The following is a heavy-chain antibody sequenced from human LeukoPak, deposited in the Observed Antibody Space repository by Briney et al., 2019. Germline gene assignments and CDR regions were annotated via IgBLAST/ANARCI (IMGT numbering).Heavy chain of an antibody. CDR3: AVGGRDGYTNY. D-gene: IGHD5-24*01. CDR2: IYYSGST. J-gene: IGHJ4*02. Sequence: SETLSLTCAVSGGSISSGGYSWSWIRQPPGKGLEWIGYIYYSGSTNYNPSLKSRVTISVDTSKNQFSLKLSSVTAADTAVYYCAVGGRDGYTNYWGQGTLVTVSS. CDR1: GGSISSGGYS. V-gene: IGHV4-61*08.